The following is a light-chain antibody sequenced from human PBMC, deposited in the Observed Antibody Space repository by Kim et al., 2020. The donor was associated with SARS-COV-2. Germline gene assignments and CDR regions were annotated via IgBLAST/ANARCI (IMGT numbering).Light chain of an antibody. CDR3: QAWDSSTAV. V-gene: IGLV3-1*01. CDR1: NLSHKY. J-gene: IGLJ2*01. Sequence: SYELTQPPSISVSPGQTASITCSGDNLSHKYTYWYQQKPGQSPVLVIYNDNKRPSGIPERFSGSNSGNTATLTVSGTQAMDEADYCCQAWDSSTAVFGGGTQLTVL. CDR2: NDN.